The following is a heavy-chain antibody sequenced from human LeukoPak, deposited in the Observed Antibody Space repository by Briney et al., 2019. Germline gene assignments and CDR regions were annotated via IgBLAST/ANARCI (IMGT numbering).Heavy chain of an antibody. Sequence: SETLSLTCAVYGGSFSGYYWSWIRQPPGKGLEWIGEINHSGSTNYNPSLKSRVTTSVDTSKNQFSLKLSSVTAADTAVYYCAKGAGPPWFDPWGQGTLVTVSS. J-gene: IGHJ5*02. CDR1: GGSFSGYY. CDR3: AKGAGPPWFDP. CDR2: INHSGST. V-gene: IGHV4-34*01. D-gene: IGHD6-19*01.